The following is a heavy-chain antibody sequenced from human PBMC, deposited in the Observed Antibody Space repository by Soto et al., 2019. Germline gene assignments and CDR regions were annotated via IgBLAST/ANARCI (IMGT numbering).Heavy chain of an antibody. Sequence: EVQLVESGGGLVKPGGSLRLSCTASGLSFSSDSMNWVRQAPGKGLEWVSSISVSSSYIYYADSVKGRFTISRDNAKNSVSLQMSSVRAEDTAVYYCARGLGYCNVGSCSGSFDMWGQGTMVTGSS. CDR3: ARGLGYCNVGSCSGSFDM. V-gene: IGHV3-21*01. J-gene: IGHJ3*02. CDR2: ISVSSSYI. D-gene: IGHD2-15*01. CDR1: GLSFSSDS.